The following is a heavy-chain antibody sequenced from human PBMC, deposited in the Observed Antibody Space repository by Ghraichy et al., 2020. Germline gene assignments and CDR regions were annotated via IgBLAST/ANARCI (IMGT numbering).Heavy chain of an antibody. D-gene: IGHD6-19*01. CDR2: IYYSGST. CDR1: GGSISSGYYY. V-gene: IGHV4-30-4*01. J-gene: IGHJ4*02. CDR3: ARGKAVAGTLYDY. Sequence: SETLSLTCTVSGGSISSGYYYWTWIRQPPGKGLEWIGYIYYSGSTYYNPSLKSRVSISEDTSKNQFSLKLSSVTAADTAVDYCARGKAVAGTLYDYWGQGTLVTVSS.